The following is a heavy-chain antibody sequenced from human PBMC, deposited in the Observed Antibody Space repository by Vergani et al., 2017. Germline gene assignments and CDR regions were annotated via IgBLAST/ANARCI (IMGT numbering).Heavy chain of an antibody. Sequence: QVQLVQSGAEVKKPGSSVKVSCKASGGTFSSYAISWVRQAPGQGLEWMGGIIPRFGTANYAQKFQGRVTITADESTRTAYMELSSRRSEDTAVYYCARERCSGGSCYSFRVGSFDIWGQGTMVTVSS. D-gene: IGHD2-15*01. CDR2: IIPRFGTA. CDR1: GGTFSSYA. J-gene: IGHJ3*02. CDR3: ARERCSGGSCYSFRVGSFDI. V-gene: IGHV1-69*12.